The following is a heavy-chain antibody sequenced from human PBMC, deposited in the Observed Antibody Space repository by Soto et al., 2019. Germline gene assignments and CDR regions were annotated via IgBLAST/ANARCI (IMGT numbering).Heavy chain of an antibody. CDR3: AAGRLGELSLPHDY. V-gene: IGHV1-58*01. CDR2: IVVGSGNT. Sequence: GASVKVSCKASGFTFTSSAVQWVRQARGQRLEWIGWIVVGSGNTNYAQKFQERVTITRDMSTSTAYMELSSLRSEDTAVYYCAAGRLGELSLPHDYWGQGTLVTVSS. CDR1: GFTFTSSA. D-gene: IGHD3-16*02. J-gene: IGHJ4*02.